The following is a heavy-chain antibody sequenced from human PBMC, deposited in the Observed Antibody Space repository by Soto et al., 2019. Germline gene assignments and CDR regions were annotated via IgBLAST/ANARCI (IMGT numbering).Heavy chain of an antibody. Sequence: SGKVSCKASGGTFSSYAISWVRQAPGQGLEWMGGIIPIFGTANYAQKFQGRVTIPADESTSTAYMELSSLRSEDTAVYYCARCIIPNYSSYYGLAVCGHGTPATAS. J-gene: IGHJ6*02. CDR2: IIPIFGTA. D-gene: IGHD1-20*01. CDR1: GGTFSSYA. V-gene: IGHV1-69*13. CDR3: ARCIIPNYSSYYGLAV.